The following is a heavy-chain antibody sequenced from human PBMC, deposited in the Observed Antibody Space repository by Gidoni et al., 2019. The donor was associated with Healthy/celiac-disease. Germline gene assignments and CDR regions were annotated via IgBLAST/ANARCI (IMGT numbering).Heavy chain of an antibody. V-gene: IGHV3-23*01. Sequence: AQPSESGGGLVQPGGPLSLSCAASGFTFSSYAMSGVRQAPGKGLEWGSAISGSGCSTYYADSMKGRFTISGDNAKNTLYLQINSLRAEDTAVYYCAKDLEMATIEGLDYWGQGALVTVSS. D-gene: IGHD5-12*01. CDR3: AKDLEMATIEGLDY. CDR2: ISGSGCST. CDR1: GFTFSSYA. J-gene: IGHJ4*02.